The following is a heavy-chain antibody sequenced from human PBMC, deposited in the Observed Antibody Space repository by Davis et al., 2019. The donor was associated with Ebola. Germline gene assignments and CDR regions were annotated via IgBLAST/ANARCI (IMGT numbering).Heavy chain of an antibody. J-gene: IGHJ4*02. Sequence: ASVKVSCKASGYTFTSYGISWVRQAPGQGLEWMGWISAYNGNTNYAQKLQGRVTMTTDTSTSTAYMELRSLRSDDTAVYYCARDLYYYGSGSPPGYWGQGTLVTVSS. CDR3: ARDLYYYGSGSPPGY. CDR2: ISAYNGNT. V-gene: IGHV1-18*01. CDR1: GYTFTSYG. D-gene: IGHD3-10*01.